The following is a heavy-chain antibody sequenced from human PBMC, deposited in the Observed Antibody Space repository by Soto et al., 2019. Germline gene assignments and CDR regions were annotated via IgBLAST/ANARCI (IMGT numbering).Heavy chain of an antibody. J-gene: IGHJ6*03. D-gene: IGHD2-15*01. CDR3: AHSALEMVAAGTGRRYYYYYMDV. V-gene: IGHV2-5*02. CDR2: IYWDDDK. Sequence: SGPTLVNPTQTLTLTCTFSGFSLSTSGVGVGWIRQPPGKALEWLALIYWDDDKRYSPSLKSRLTITKNTSKNQVVLTMTNMDPVDTATYYCAHSALEMVAAGTGRRYYYYYMDVWGKGTTVTVSS. CDR1: GFSLSTSGVG.